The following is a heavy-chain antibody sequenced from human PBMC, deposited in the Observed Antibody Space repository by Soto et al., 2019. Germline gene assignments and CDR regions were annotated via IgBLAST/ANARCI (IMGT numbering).Heavy chain of an antibody. J-gene: IGHJ6*02. D-gene: IGHD5-18*01. CDR3: AKDTLQDTAMVIEPQYGMDV. CDR1: GFTFSSYA. V-gene: IGHV3-23*01. CDR2: ISGSGGST. Sequence: GGSLRLSCAASGFTFSSYAMSWVRQAPGKGLEWVSAISGSGGSTYYADSVKGRFTISRDNSKNTLYLQMNSLRAEDTAVYYCAKDTLQDTAMVIEPQYGMDVWGQGTTVTVSS.